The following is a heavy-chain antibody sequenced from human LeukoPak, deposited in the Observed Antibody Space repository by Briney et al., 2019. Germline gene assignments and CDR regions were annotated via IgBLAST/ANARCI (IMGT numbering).Heavy chain of an antibody. J-gene: IGHJ6*02. CDR2: IYYSGST. Sequence: SSETLSLTCTVSGGSISSGGYYWSWIRQHPGKGLEWIGYIYYSGSTYYNPSLKSRVTISVDTSKNQFSLKLSSVTAADTAVYYCARQGQIVALQYYGMDVWGQGTTVTVSS. CDR1: GGSISSGGYY. D-gene: IGHD3-22*01. V-gene: IGHV4-39*01. CDR3: ARQGQIVALQYYGMDV.